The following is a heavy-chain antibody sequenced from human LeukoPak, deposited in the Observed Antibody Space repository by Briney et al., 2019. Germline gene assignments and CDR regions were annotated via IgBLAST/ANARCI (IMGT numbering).Heavy chain of an antibody. D-gene: IGHD3-3*01. CDR2: IIPIFGTA. Sequence: SVKVSCKASGGTFSSYAISWVRQAPGQGLEWMGGIIPIFGTANYAQKFQGRVTITTDESTSTAYMELSSLRSEDTAVYYCARAPPFWSGTFDYWGQGTLVTVSS. V-gene: IGHV1-69*05. CDR3: ARAPPFWSGTFDY. J-gene: IGHJ4*02. CDR1: GGTFSSYA.